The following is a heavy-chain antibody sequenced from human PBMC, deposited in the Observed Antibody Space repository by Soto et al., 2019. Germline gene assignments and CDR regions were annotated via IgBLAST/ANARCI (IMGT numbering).Heavy chain of an antibody. D-gene: IGHD3-10*01. J-gene: IGHJ2*01. CDR2: IHHSGDT. V-gene: IGHV4-34*01. Sequence: QVQLQQWGAGLLKPSETLSLTCAVYGGSFSDYYWSWIRQPPGKGLEWIGEIHHSGDTNYNPSLKSRVTVSVDPSKNHFSLKLSSVTAADTAMYYCARVRRIRSYWYFDLWGRGTLVTVSS. CDR1: GGSFSDYY. CDR3: ARVRRIRSYWYFDL.